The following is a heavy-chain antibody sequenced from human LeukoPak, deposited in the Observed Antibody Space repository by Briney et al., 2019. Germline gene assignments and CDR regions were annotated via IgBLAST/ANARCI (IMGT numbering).Heavy chain of an antibody. J-gene: IGHJ6*02. V-gene: IGHV1-2*02. D-gene: IGHD3-3*02. CDR3: ARETSLEWGQNYYYGMDV. CDR2: INPNSGGT. CDR1: GYTFTGYY. Sequence: ASVKVSCKASGYTFTGYYMHWVRQAPGQGLEWMGWINPNSGGTNYAQKFQGRVTMTRDTSISTAYMELSRLRSDDTAVYYCARETSLEWGQNYYYGMDVWGQGTTVTVSS.